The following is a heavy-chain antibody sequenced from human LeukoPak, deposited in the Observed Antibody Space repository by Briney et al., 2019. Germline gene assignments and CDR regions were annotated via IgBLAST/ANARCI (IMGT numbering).Heavy chain of an antibody. Sequence: GGSLRLSCAASGFTFSTSWMHWFRQAPGKGLVWVSRIDSDGSSTDYADSVKGRFTISRDNAKNTLYLQLHSPRAEDTAVYYCARGGRSGSFYCFDCWGQGTLVTVSS. CDR3: ARGGRSGSFYCFDC. CDR2: IDSDGSST. CDR1: GFTFSTSW. D-gene: IGHD1-26*01. V-gene: IGHV3-74*01. J-gene: IGHJ4*02.